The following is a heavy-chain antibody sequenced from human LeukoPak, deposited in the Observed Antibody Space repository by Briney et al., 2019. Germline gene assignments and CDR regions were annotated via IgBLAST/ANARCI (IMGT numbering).Heavy chain of an antibody. J-gene: IGHJ6*02. CDR1: GGSISSGTYY. Sequence: SETLSLTCTVSGGSISSGTYYWGWIRQPPGKGLEYIASISYTGNTYYNPSLKSRVTISVDTSKNQFSLKLSSVTAADTAVYYCATMPYYYGMDVWGQGTTVTVSS. V-gene: IGHV4-39*01. CDR3: ATMPYYYGMDV. D-gene: IGHD2-2*01. CDR2: ISYTGNT.